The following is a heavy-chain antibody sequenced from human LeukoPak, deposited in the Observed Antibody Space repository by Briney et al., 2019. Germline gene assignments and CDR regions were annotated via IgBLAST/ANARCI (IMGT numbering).Heavy chain of an antibody. CDR2: VHLSGRT. D-gene: IGHD2-15*01. V-gene: IGHV4-34*01. J-gene: IGHJ4*02. CDR1: GGSFSGYY. CDR3: ARGFSGVVARD. Sequence: SETLSLTCAVYGGSFSGYYWSWIRQPPGEGLEWIGEVHLSGRTNYNPSLESRVTMSVDMSENHISLKLTSVTAADTAVYYCARGFSGVVARDWGQGTLVTVSS.